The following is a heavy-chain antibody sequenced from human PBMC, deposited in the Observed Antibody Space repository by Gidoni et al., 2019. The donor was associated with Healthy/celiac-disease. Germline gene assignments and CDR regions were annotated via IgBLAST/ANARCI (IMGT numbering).Heavy chain of an antibody. V-gene: IGHV1-8*01. Sequence: QVQLVQSGAEVKKPGASVKVSCQASGYTFTSYDINWVRQATGQGLEWMGWMNRNSGNTGYAQKFQGRVTMTRNTSISTAYMELSSLRSEDTAVYYCARDSGWYEYGAFDIWGQGTMVTVSS. J-gene: IGHJ3*02. CDR2: MNRNSGNT. CDR1: GYTFTSYD. CDR3: ARDSGWYEYGAFDI. D-gene: IGHD6-19*01.